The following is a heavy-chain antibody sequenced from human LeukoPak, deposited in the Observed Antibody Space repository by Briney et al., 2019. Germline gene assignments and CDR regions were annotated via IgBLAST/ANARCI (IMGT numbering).Heavy chain of an antibody. CDR1: GFTFSSYG. V-gene: IGHV3-30*03. CDR3: AREANTAMVTFFDY. D-gene: IGHD5-18*01. CDR2: ISYDGSDK. Sequence: GGSLRLSCAASGFTFSSYGMHWVRQAPGKGLEWVAVISYDGSDKYYADSVKGRFTISRDNAKNSLYLQMNSLRAEDTAVYYCAREANTAMVTFFDYWGQGILVTVSS. J-gene: IGHJ4*02.